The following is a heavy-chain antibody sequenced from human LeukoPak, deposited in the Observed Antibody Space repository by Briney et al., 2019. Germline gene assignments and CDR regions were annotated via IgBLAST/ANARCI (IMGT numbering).Heavy chain of an antibody. CDR1: GGSISSYY. Sequence: SETLSLTCTVSGGSISSYYWSRIRQPPGEGLEWIGYIYYSGSTNYNPSLKSRVTISVDTSKNQFSLKVSSVTAADTAVYYCARGSSWSYYFDYWGQGTLVTVSS. CDR3: ARGSSWSYYFDY. D-gene: IGHD6-13*01. J-gene: IGHJ4*02. V-gene: IGHV4-59*08. CDR2: IYYSGST.